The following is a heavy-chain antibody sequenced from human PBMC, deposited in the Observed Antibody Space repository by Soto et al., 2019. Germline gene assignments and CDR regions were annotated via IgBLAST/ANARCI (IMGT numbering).Heavy chain of an antibody. Sequence: QVQLVQSGAEVKKPGASVKVSCKASGYTFTSYDINWVRQATGQGPEWMGWMNPNSGNTGYAQKFQGRVTMTRNTSISIAYMELSSLRSEDTAVYYCARGPRYYDILTGNWYFDLWGRGTLVTVSS. CDR1: GYTFTSYD. J-gene: IGHJ2*01. CDR3: ARGPRYYDILTGNWYFDL. CDR2: MNPNSGNT. D-gene: IGHD3-9*01. V-gene: IGHV1-8*01.